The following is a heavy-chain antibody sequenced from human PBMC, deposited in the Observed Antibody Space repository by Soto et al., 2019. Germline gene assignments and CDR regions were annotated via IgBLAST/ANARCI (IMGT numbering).Heavy chain of an antibody. CDR3: ARRGSLNWYFDL. J-gene: IGHJ2*01. CDR1: GFTFSSYW. D-gene: IGHD1-26*01. Sequence: EVQLVESGGGLVQPGGSLRLSCAASGFTFSSYWMHWVRQAPGKGLVWVSRINSDGSSTSYADSVKGRFTISRDNAKNTLYLQMISLRAEDTALYYCARRGSLNWYFDLWGRGTLVTVSS. CDR2: INSDGSST. V-gene: IGHV3-74*01.